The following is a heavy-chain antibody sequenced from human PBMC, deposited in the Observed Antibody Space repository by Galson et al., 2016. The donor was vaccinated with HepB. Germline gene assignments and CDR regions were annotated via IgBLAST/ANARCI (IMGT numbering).Heavy chain of an antibody. D-gene: IGHD4-11*01. Sequence: SLRLSCAASGFTFSSYGMHWVRQAPGKGLEWVAVISYDGSSKYYADSVKGRFTISRDNSKNTLNLQMKSLRAEDTAVYYCAKVATPNRNYENWFDSWGQGTLVTVSS. V-gene: IGHV3-30*18. CDR2: ISYDGSSK. J-gene: IGHJ5*01. CDR3: AKVATPNRNYENWFDS. CDR1: GFTFSSYG.